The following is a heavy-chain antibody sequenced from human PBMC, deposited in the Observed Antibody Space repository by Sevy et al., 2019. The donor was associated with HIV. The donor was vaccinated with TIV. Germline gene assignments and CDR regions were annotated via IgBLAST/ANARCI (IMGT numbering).Heavy chain of an antibody. J-gene: IGHJ6*02. V-gene: IGHV3-21*01. CDR2: ISSRSGYI. CDR1: GFNFNKHF. D-gene: IGHD6-13*01. Sequence: GGSLRLSCVGSGFNFNKHFMVWIRQAPGRGLQWVSSISSRSGYIFYSDSVRVRFTIARDNAKNSLFLEMNNLGVEDTAVYYCTREASAAGTSFGLDVWGQRTTVTVSS. CDR3: TREASAAGTSFGLDV.